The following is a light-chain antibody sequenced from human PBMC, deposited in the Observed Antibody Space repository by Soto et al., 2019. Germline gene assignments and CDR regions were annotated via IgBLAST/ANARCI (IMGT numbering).Light chain of an antibody. CDR3: QQRSNWPPEIT. V-gene: IGKV1-9*01. CDR2: AAS. Sequence: DIQLTQSPSFLSASVGDRVTITCRASQGISSYLAWYQQKPGKAPKLLIYAASTLQSGVPSRFSGSGSGTDFTLTISSLEPEDFAVYYCQQRSNWPPEITFGQGTRLEI. CDR1: QGISSY. J-gene: IGKJ5*01.